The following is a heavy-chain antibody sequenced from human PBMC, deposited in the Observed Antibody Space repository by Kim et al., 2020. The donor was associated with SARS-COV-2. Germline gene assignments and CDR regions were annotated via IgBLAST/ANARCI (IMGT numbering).Heavy chain of an antibody. Sequence: GGSLRLSCAASGFIFSSYGMHWVRQAPGKGLEWVAVISYDGSKKYYADSMKGRFTISRDNSKNTLYLQMNSLRAEDTAVYYCAKDWEILELVWFGEFDYWGQGTLVTVSS. D-gene: IGHD3-10*01. J-gene: IGHJ4*02. CDR2: ISYDGSKK. CDR3: AKDWEILELVWFGEFDY. CDR1: GFIFSSYG. V-gene: IGHV3-30*18.